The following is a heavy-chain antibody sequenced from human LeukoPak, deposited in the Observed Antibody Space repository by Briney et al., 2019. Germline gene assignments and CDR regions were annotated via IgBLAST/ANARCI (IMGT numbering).Heavy chain of an antibody. CDR2: IYYSGTT. CDR1: GDXISRYY. J-gene: IGHJ5*02. Sequence: SETLSLTCTVSGDXISRYYCSWIRQSPGKGLDWIAYIYYSGTTNYNPSLKSRVTISVDMSKNQISLKLSSVTAADTAVYYCARHGWFGELLYGWFDPWGQGTLVTVSS. D-gene: IGHD3-10*01. V-gene: IGHV4-59*08. CDR3: ARHGWFGELLYGWFDP.